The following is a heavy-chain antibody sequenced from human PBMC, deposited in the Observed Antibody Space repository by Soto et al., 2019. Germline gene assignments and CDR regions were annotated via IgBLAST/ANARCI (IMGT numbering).Heavy chain of an antibody. Sequence: SVKVSCKASGGTFSSYAISWVRQAPGQGLEWMGGIIPIFGTANYAQKFQGRVTMTRDTSISTAYMELSRLRSDDTAVYYCARGGSSFTIFGVVQYGMDVWGQGTTVTVSS. V-gene: IGHV1-69*05. CDR2: IIPIFGTA. J-gene: IGHJ6*02. CDR3: ARGGSSFTIFGVVQYGMDV. CDR1: GGTFSSYA. D-gene: IGHD3-3*01.